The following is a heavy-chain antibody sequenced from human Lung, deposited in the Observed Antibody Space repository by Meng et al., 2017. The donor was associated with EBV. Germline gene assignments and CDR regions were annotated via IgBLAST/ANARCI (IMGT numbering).Heavy chain of an antibody. V-gene: IGHV4-30-4*01. CDR2: IYYSGIT. Sequence: RRREPGPGLLTSSHALSPPCPGSGGSIRSGDYCCTWIRQPPGKGLDWIGLIYYSGITYYNPSLKSRVTISVDTSKNQFSLKLSSVTAADTAVYYCARVVAGRYNWFDPWGQGTLVTVSS. CDR3: ARVVAGRYNWFDP. CDR1: GGSIRSGDYC. J-gene: IGHJ5*02. D-gene: IGHD6-6*01.